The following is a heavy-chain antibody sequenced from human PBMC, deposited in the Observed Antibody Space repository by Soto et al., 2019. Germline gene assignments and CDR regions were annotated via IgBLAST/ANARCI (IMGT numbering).Heavy chain of an antibody. J-gene: IGHJ6*02. CDR2: ISAYNGNT. CDR3: ARGQCSSTSCYLAFYYYYYGMDV. D-gene: IGHD2-2*01. V-gene: IGHV1-18*04. CDR1: GYTFTRYG. Sequence: VSVKVSCKSSGYTFTRYGISWVRQAPVQVLEWMGCISAYNGNTNYAQKLQGRVTMTTDTSTSTAYMELRSLRSDDTAVYYCARGQCSSTSCYLAFYYYYYGMDVWGQGNTVTVSS.